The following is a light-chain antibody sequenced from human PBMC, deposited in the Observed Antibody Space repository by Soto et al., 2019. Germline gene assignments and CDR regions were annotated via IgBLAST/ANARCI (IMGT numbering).Light chain of an antibody. V-gene: IGKV3-15*01. CDR2: GAS. J-gene: IGKJ1*01. Sequence: EIVLTQSPAALSVSPGGRATLSCRASQDVMYDLAWYQQKPGQAPRLLVYGASTSATDAPPRFRGSGSGREFSLTISSLQSEDFATYYCQQYRSWPRTFGQGSRVELK. CDR3: QQYRSWPRT. CDR1: QDVMYD.